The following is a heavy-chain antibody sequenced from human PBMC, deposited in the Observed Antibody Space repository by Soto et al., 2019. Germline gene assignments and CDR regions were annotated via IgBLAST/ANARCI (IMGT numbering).Heavy chain of an antibody. D-gene: IGHD2-8*01. CDR2: ILYSGTT. CDR1: GGSISSGDYY. V-gene: IGHV4-30-4*01. Sequence: QVQLQESGPGLVKPSQTLSLTCTVSGGSISSGDYYWSWIRQPPGKGLEWIGYILYSGTTNYNPSLESRLTISVDTSKNQFSLKLTSVPAADTAVYYCDRNGALDYWGRGTLVTVSS. CDR3: DRNGALDY. J-gene: IGHJ4*02.